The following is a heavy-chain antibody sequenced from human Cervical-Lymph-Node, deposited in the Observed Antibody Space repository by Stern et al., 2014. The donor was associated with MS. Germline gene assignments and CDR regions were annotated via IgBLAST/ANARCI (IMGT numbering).Heavy chain of an antibody. Sequence: VQLVESGGGVVQPGRSLRLSCAASGFTLRSYGMHWVRQAPGKGLEWVAVISNDRNEKYYTDSVKGRFTISRDNSKNTLYLQMNSLRTEDTAVYYCAKDRLFCSGGGCYAMDVWGQGTTVTVSS. D-gene: IGHD2-15*01. CDR2: ISNDRNEK. CDR3: AKDRLFCSGGGCYAMDV. J-gene: IGHJ6*02. CDR1: GFTLRSYG. V-gene: IGHV3-30*18.